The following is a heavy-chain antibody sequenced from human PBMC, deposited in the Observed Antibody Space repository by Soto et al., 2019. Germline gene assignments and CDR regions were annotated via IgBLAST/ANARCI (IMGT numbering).Heavy chain of an antibody. CDR3: ARVKYSSGWVSAFDI. CDR1: GGSISSYY. CDR2: IYYSGST. V-gene: IGHV4-59*01. Sequence: ETLSLTCTVSGGSISSYYWSWIRQPPGKGLEWIGYIYYSGSTNYNPSLKSRVTISVDTSKNQFSLKLSSVTAADTAVYYCARVKYSSGWVSAFDIWGQGTMVTVSS. J-gene: IGHJ3*02. D-gene: IGHD6-19*01.